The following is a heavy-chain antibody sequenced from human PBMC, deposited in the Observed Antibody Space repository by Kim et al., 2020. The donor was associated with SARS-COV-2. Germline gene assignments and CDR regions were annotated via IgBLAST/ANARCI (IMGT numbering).Heavy chain of an antibody. D-gene: IGHD5-18*01. V-gene: IGHV3-23*01. CDR3: AKSRDGYNYGPGDY. CDR2: ISGSGGTT. J-gene: IGHJ4*02. Sequence: GGSLRLSCAASGITFSNYAMSWVRQAPGKGLEWVSAISGSGGTTYYADSVKGRFTISRDNSKNTLYLQMNSLRAEDTAVYYCAKSRDGYNYGPGDYWGQGILVTVSS. CDR1: GITFSNYA.